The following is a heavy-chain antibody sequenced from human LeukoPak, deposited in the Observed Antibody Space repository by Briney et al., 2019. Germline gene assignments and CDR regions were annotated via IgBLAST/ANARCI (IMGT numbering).Heavy chain of an antibody. D-gene: IGHD3-3*01. V-gene: IGHV3-74*01. Sequence: GESLRLSCAASGFPFSDHWMHWVRQVPGKGLVWVSRIHPDGSTTSYADSVKGRFTISRDNAKNSLYLQMNSLRAEDTAVYYCVRGSLASGVVVYYYYYLDVWGKGTTVTVSS. CDR3: VRGSLASGVVVYYYYYLDV. CDR2: IHPDGSTT. CDR1: GFPFSDHW. J-gene: IGHJ6*03.